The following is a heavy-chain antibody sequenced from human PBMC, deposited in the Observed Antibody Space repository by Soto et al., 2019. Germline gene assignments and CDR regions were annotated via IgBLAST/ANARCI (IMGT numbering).Heavy chain of an antibody. J-gene: IGHJ6*02. CDR1: GFSLSTSGMW. CDR3: ARSLLGYCSSTSCYTKDYYYYYYGMDV. CDR2: VAWDDDK. Sequence: SGPTRVNPTPTLTLTCTFSGFSLSTSGMWVIWIRQPPGKALEWLALVAWDDDKYYSTSLKTRLTIAKDTSKNQVVHTMTNMDPVDTATYYCARSLLGYCSSTSCYTKDYYYYYYGMDVWGQGTTVTVS. V-gene: IGHV2-70*01. D-gene: IGHD2-2*02.